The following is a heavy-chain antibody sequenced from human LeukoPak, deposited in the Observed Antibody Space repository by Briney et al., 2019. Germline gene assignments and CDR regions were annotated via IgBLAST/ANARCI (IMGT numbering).Heavy chain of an antibody. Sequence: GRSLRLSCAASGLTFSSYGMHWVRQAPGKGLEWVAVIWYDGSNKYYADSVKGRFTISRDNSKNTLYLQMNSLRAEDTAVYYCARDRLKSYEAFDYWGQGTLVTVSS. D-gene: IGHD3-3*01. J-gene: IGHJ4*02. CDR2: IWYDGSNK. V-gene: IGHV3-33*01. CDR1: GLTFSSYG. CDR3: ARDRLKSYEAFDY.